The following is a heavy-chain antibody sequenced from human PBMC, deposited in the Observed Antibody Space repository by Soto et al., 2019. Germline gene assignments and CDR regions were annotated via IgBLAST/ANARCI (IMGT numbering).Heavy chain of an antibody. Sequence: SQTLSLTCAISGDSVSSNSAAWNWIRQSPSRGLEWLGRTYYRSKWYNDYAVSVKSRITINPDTSKNQFSLQLNSVTPEDTAVYYCARGNSSGYYLGDYYYGMDVWGQGTTVTVSS. CDR3: ARGNSSGYYLGDYYYGMDV. J-gene: IGHJ6*02. CDR2: TYYRSKWYN. CDR1: GDSVSSNSAA. D-gene: IGHD3-22*01. V-gene: IGHV6-1*01.